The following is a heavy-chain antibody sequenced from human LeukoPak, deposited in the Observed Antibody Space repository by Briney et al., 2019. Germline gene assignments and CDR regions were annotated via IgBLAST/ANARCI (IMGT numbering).Heavy chain of an antibody. Sequence: ASVKVSCKASGYTSTGYYIQWVRQAPGQGLEWMGWINPHSGGTNYAQEFQGRVTMTRDTSISTAYMELSSLRPDDTAVYSCARGVTARGFYYYMDIWGNGTTVTIPS. D-gene: IGHD2-21*02. CDR1: GYTSTGYY. V-gene: IGHV1-2*02. J-gene: IGHJ6*03. CDR2: INPHSGGT. CDR3: ARGVTARGFYYYMDI.